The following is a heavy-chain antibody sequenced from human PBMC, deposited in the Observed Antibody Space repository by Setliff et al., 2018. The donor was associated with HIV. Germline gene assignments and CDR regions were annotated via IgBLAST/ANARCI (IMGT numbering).Heavy chain of an antibody. CDR2: VDYTGST. Sequence: PSETLSLTCTVSGGSISTSNYYWGWVRQPPGKGLEWVGNVDYTGSTYYNPSLKSRVTISVDTSKNQFSLRLNSVTAADTAVYYCARQGNIVVVTSFDYWGQGILVTVSS. V-gene: IGHV4-39*07. J-gene: IGHJ4*02. CDR1: GGSISTSNYY. CDR3: ARQGNIVVVTSFDY. D-gene: IGHD2-21*02.